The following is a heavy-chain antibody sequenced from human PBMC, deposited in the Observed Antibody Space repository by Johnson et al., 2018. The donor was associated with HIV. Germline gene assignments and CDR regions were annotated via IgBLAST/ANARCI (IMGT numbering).Heavy chain of an antibody. CDR2: IYSGGST. J-gene: IGHJ3*02. CDR1: GFNFDDYC. D-gene: IGHD3-22*01. V-gene: IGHV3-66*01. Sequence: VQLVESGGGVVRPGGSLRLSCAASGFNFDDYCMSWVRQAPGKGLEWVSVIYSGGSTYYADSVKGRFTISRDNSKNTLYLQMNSLRAEDTAVYYCARGITMIPDAFDIWGQGTMVTVSS. CDR3: ARGITMIPDAFDI.